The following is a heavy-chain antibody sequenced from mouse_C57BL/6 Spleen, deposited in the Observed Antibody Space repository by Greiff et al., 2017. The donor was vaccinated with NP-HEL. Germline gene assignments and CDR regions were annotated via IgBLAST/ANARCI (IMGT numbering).Heavy chain of an antibody. D-gene: IGHD1-1*02. V-gene: IGHV1-31*01. CDR3: AGSGGSGGFYAMDY. CDR2: IYPYNGVS. Sequence: VQLQQSGPELVKPGASVKISCKASGYSFTGYYMHWVKQSHGNILDWIGYIYPYNGVSSYNQKFKGKATLTVDKSSSTAYMELRSLTSEDSAVYYCAGSGGSGGFYAMDYWGQGTSVTVSS. CDR1: GYSFTGYY. J-gene: IGHJ4*01.